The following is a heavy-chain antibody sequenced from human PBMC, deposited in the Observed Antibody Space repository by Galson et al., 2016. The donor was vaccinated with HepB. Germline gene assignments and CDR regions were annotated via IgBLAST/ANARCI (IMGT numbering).Heavy chain of an antibody. CDR1: GYIFANYW. J-gene: IGHJ2*01. V-gene: IGHV5-51*01. Sequence: QSGAEVKKPGESLKISCQGFGYIFANYWNGWVRQMPGKGLEWMGIIYPGNSETRYSPSFQGQVTISADKSTSTTYLQWSSLKTSDTAMYYCARQRYFDFWGRGTLVTVSS. CDR2: IYPGNSET. CDR3: ARQRYFDF.